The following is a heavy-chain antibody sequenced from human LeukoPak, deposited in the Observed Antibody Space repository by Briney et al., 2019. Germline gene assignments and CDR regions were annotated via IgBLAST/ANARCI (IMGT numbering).Heavy chain of an antibody. CDR2: INHSGST. V-gene: IGHV4-34*01. CDR3: ARGGYDFWSGYYTGVDH. D-gene: IGHD3-3*01. Sequence: PSETLSLTCAVYGGSFSGYYWSWIRQPPGKGLEWIGEINHSGSTNYNPSLKSRVTISVDTSKNQFSLKLSSVTAADTAVYYCARGGYDFWSGYYTGVDHWGQGTLVTVSS. J-gene: IGHJ4*02. CDR1: GGSFSGYY.